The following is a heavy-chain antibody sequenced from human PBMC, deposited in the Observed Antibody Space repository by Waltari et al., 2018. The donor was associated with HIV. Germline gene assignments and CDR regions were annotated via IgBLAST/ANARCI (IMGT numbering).Heavy chain of an antibody. CDR2: VVDRGTT. CDR1: GGSLGSGDLY. CDR3: SRGDLGYGYDNYFDY. V-gene: IGHV4-30-4*08. Sequence: QVRLRESGPGLVRPSQTLSLTCTGTGGSLGSGDLYWNWSRQLPGRGLEWIGYVVDRGTTYYNPSLSNRVTISLDTSKNQVSLNLSSVTAADTAVYYCSRGDLGYGYDNYFDYWGQGTLLTVSS. D-gene: IGHD3-22*01. J-gene: IGHJ4*02.